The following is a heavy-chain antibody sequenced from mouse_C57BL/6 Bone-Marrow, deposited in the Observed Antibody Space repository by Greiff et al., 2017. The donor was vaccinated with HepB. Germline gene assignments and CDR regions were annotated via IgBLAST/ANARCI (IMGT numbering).Heavy chain of an antibody. CDR1: GYTFTSYW. J-gene: IGHJ2*01. Sequence: QVQLQQPGAELVKPGASVKVSCKASGYTFTSYWMHWVKQRPGQGLEWIGRIHPSDSDTNYNKKFKGKATLTVEKSSSTAYMQLSSLSSEDSAVYYCAIKTAQAPYYFDYWGQGTTLTVSS. V-gene: IGHV1-74*01. CDR3: AIKTAQAPYYFDY. CDR2: IHPSDSDT. D-gene: IGHD3-2*02.